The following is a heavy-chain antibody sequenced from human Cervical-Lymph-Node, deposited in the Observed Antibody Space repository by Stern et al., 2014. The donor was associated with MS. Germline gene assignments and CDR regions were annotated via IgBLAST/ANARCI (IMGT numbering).Heavy chain of an antibody. CDR2: VDDSGST. J-gene: IGHJ4*02. V-gene: IGHV4-31*03. D-gene: IGHD5/OR15-5a*01. Sequence: QVQLQESGPGLVKPSQTLSLTCTVSGGSINSGAYYWNWIRQRPGKGLEWIGYVDDSGSTYYNPSLRTRVTMSIDTSKNSFSLKLTSVSAADTAVYYCARRPNPGFIYATNDWGQGTLVTVSS. CDR3: ARRPNPGFIYATND. CDR1: GGSINSGAYY.